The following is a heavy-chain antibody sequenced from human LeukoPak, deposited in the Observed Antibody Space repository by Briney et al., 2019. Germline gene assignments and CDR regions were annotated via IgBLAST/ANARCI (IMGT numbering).Heavy chain of an antibody. CDR1: GFTFSKYW. CDR2: INTDGTVT. Sequence: PGGSLRLSCAASGFTFSKYWMFWVRQAPGKGLESVSRINTDGTVTTYADSVKGRFTASRDNADNTMFLQMNSVRDEDTAVYYCATKQWLAPPPDSWGQGTPVTVSS. D-gene: IGHD6-19*01. CDR3: ATKQWLAPPPDS. J-gene: IGHJ4*02. V-gene: IGHV3-74*01.